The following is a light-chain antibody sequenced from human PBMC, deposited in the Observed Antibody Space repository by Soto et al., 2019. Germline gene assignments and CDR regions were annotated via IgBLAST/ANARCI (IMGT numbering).Light chain of an antibody. V-gene: IGKV3-11*01. J-gene: IGKJ4*01. CDR2: DAS. CDR3: QQRSNWPRLT. CDR1: QSVSSH. Sequence: ETVLTQSTATLSLSPGERATLSCRASQSVSSHLAWYQQKPGQAPRLLIYDASNRATGIPARFSGSGSGTDFTLTISSLEPEDFAVYYCQQRSNWPRLTFGGGTKVEIK.